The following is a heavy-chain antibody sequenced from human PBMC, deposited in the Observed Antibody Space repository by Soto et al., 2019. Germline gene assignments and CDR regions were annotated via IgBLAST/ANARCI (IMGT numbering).Heavy chain of an antibody. CDR2: ISYDGSNK. V-gene: IGHV3-30-3*01. CDR1: GFTFSSYA. J-gene: IGHJ4*02. D-gene: IGHD3-22*01. CDR3: ARSPDGFITGDY. Sequence: QVQLVESGGGVVQPGRSLGLSCAASGFTFSSYAMHWVRQAPGKGLEWVAVISYDGSNKYYADSVKGRFTISRDNSKNTLYLQMNSLRAEDTAVYYCARSPDGFITGDYWGQGTLVTVSS.